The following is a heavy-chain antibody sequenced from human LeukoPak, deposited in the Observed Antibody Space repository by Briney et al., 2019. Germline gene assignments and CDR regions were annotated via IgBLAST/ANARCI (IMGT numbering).Heavy chain of an antibody. V-gene: IGHV4-34*01. CDR2: INHSGST. CDR1: GGSFSGYY. Sequence: PSETLSLTCAVYGGSFSGYYWSWIRQPPGKGLEWVGEINHSGSTNYNPSLKSRVTISVDTSKTQFSLKLSSVTAEDTAVYYCAIPPYTTGLGGTWFDPSGQGTLVTVSS. D-gene: IGHD6-19*01. CDR3: AIPPYTTGLGGTWFDP. J-gene: IGHJ5*02.